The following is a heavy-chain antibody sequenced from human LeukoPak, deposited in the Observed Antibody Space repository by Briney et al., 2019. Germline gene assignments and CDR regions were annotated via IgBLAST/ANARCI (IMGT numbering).Heavy chain of an antibody. CDR1: GYTLTELS. CDR3: AREAGIAARLVVY. J-gene: IGHJ4*02. V-gene: IGHV1-46*01. Sequence: GASVKVSCKVSGYTLTELSMHWVRQAPGQGLEWMGIINPSGGSTSYAQKFQGRVTMTRDTSTSTVYMELSSLRSEDTAVYYCAREAGIAARLVVYWGQGTLVTVSS. D-gene: IGHD6-6*01. CDR2: INPSGGST.